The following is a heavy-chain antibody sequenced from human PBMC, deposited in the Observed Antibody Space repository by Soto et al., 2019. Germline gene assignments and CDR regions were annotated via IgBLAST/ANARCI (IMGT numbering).Heavy chain of an antibody. V-gene: IGHV4-59*01. J-gene: IGHJ4*02. CDR3: ARDRYGDLDY. CDR2: IYYSGST. CDR1: GGSISSYY. Sequence: SETLSLTCTVSGGSISSYYWSWIRQPPGKGLEWIGYIYYSGSTNYNPSLKSRVTISVDTSKNQFSLKLSSVTAADTAVYYCARDRYGDLDYWGQGTLVTVS. D-gene: IGHD4-17*01.